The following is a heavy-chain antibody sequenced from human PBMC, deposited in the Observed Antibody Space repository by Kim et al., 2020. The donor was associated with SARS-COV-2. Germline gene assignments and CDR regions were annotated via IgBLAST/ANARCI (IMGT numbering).Heavy chain of an antibody. D-gene: IGHD6-6*01. CDR3: VREYSSSSSRSFDY. Sequence: AGSVEGRVTISRDSAKNTLCLQMSGLRAEDTAVYYCVREYSSSSSRSFDYWGQGTLITVSS. J-gene: IGHJ4*02. V-gene: IGHV3-74*01.